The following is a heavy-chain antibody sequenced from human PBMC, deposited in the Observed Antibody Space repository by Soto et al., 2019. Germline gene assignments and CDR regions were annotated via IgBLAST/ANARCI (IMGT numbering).Heavy chain of an antibody. D-gene: IGHD6-6*01. CDR3: ARDWLQFVDVGYYYYGMDV. Sequence: PGGSLRLSCAASGFKFNNYGMHWVRQAPGKGLEWVAVISYDESNQYYADSVKGRFTISRDNSKNTLYVQMNSLREEDTAVYYCARDWLQFVDVGYYYYGMDVWGQGTTVTVSS. CDR2: ISYDESNQ. J-gene: IGHJ6*02. CDR1: GFKFNNYG. V-gene: IGHV3-30*03.